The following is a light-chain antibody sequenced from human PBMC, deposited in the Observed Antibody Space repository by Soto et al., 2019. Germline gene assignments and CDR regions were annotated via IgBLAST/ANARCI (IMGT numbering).Light chain of an antibody. J-gene: IGKJ1*01. Sequence: IQLTQSPSSLSASVGDGVTVTCRASQGIGTYLVWYQQKSGKAPTVLIYASSTLQTGVPSRFSGSGSGTDFSLTISSLHPEDAGTYYCQHVDSYPRTFGQGTKVDIK. CDR2: ASS. CDR3: QHVDSYPRT. V-gene: IGKV1-9*01. CDR1: QGIGTY.